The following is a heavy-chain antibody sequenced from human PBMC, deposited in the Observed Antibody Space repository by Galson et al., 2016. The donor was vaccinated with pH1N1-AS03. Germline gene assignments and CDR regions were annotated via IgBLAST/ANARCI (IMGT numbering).Heavy chain of an antibody. D-gene: IGHD4-11*01. CDR3: ARDWPTGLDY. V-gene: IGHV4-59*01. J-gene: IGHJ4*02. CDR1: GGSISSKF. Sequence: TLSLTCTVSGGSISSKFWSWIRQPPGKGLAWIGYISNSGSTNYNPSLKRRVTFSVYSSTNRFSLKLNSRTAADTALYYCARDWPTGLDYWGQGTLVTVSS. CDR2: ISNSGST.